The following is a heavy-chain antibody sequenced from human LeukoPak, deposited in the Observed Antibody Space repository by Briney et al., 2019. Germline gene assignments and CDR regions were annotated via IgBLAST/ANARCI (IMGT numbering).Heavy chain of an antibody. CDR2: IYYSGST. V-gene: IGHV4-59*08. CDR1: GGSISSYY. D-gene: IGHD3-10*01. CDR3: ARRVANSNYYYCGMDV. Sequence: SETLSLTCTVSGGSISSYYWSWIRQPPGKGLEWIGYIYYSGSTNYNPSLKSRVTISVDTSKNQFSLKLSSVTAADTAVYYCARRVANSNYYYCGMDVWGQGTTVTVSS. J-gene: IGHJ6*02.